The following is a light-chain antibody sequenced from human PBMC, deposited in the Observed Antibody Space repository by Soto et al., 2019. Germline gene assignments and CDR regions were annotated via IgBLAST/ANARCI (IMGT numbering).Light chain of an antibody. V-gene: IGKV3-11*01. CDR1: QSITTY. J-gene: IGKJ1*01. Sequence: ETVLTQSPATLSLSPGDRATLSCRASQSITTYLAWYQQKTGQAPKLLFYDASNRDTGIPARFSASGSGTXXXXXXXSLEXEDXXXXXXXQRSSWWTFGQGTKVEIK. CDR3: XQRSSWWT. CDR2: DAS.